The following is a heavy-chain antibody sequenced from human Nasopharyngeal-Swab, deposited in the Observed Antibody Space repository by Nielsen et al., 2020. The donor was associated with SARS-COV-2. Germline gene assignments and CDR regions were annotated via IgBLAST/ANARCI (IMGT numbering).Heavy chain of an antibody. CDR2: IYSGGST. J-gene: IGHJ6*02. V-gene: IGHV3-53*01. CDR3: ARKGAYYYYYYGMDV. Sequence: PGKGLEWVSVIYSGGSTYYADSAKGRFTISRDNAKNSLYLQMNSLRAEDTAVYYCARKGAYYYYYYGMDVWGQGTTVTVSS. D-gene: IGHD3-16*01.